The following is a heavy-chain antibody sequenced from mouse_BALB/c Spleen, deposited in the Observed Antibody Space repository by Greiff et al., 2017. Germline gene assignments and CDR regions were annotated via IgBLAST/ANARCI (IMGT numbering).Heavy chain of an antibody. CDR2: ISSGGGNT. CDR1: GFTFSSYT. D-gene: IGHD2-1*01. V-gene: IGHV5-9*04. CDR3: ARRVWGNYVDYYAMDY. J-gene: IGHJ4*01. Sequence: EVQVVESGGGLVKPGGSLKLSCAASGFTFSSYTMSWVRQTPEKRLEWVATISSGGGNTYYPDSVKGRFTISRDNAKNTLFLQMTSLRSEDTAMYYCARRVWGNYVDYYAMDYWGQGTSVTVSS.